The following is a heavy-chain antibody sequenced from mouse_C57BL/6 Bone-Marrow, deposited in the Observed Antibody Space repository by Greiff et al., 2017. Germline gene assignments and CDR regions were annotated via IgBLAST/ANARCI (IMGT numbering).Heavy chain of an antibody. CDR3: SSFDGNYFDF. D-gene: IGHD2-3*01. J-gene: IGHJ2*01. CDR1: GFNIKDDY. V-gene: IGHV14-4*01. Sequence: EVQLQQSGAELVRPGASVKLSCTASGFNIKDDYIHWVKQRPEQGLEWIGWIDPELGDTEYASKFQGKATITTDTSSNTAYLQLSSRTSEYTAVYYCSSFDGNYFDFWGQGTPLTVAS. CDR2: IDPELGDT.